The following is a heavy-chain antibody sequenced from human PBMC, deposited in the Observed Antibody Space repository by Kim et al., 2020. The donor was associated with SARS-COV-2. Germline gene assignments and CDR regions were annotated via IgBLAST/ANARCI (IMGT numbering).Heavy chain of an antibody. CDR2: INSDGSST. J-gene: IGHJ5*02. Sequence: GGSLRLSCAASGFTFSSYWMHWVRQAPGKGLVWVSRINSDGSSTSYADSVKGRFTISRDNAKNTLYLQMNSLRAEDTAVYYCARDISGSYYVRAPLNWFDHWGQGTLVTVSS. CDR1: GFTFSSYW. D-gene: IGHD1-26*01. CDR3: ARDISGSYYVRAPLNWFDH. V-gene: IGHV3-74*01.